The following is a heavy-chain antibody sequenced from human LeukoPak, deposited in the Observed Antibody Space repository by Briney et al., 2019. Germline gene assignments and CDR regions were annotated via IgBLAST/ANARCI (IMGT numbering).Heavy chain of an antibody. V-gene: IGHV3-9*03. Sequence: PGRSLRLSCAASGFTFDDYAMHWVRQAPGKGLEWVSGINWNSGSIGYADSVKGRFTISRDNAKNSLYLQMNSLRAEDMALYYCAKSVGSAAAGTFDAFDIWGQGTMVTVSS. CDR3: AKSVGSAAAGTFDAFDI. D-gene: IGHD6-13*01. CDR1: GFTFDDYA. CDR2: INWNSGSI. J-gene: IGHJ3*02.